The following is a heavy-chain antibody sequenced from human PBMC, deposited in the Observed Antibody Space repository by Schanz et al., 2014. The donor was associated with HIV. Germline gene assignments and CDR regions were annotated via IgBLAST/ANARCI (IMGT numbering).Heavy chain of an antibody. V-gene: IGHV3-7*01. D-gene: IGHD1-20*01. J-gene: IGHJ6*02. CDR3: ARDKGDNWAGFYYYYGMDV. CDR1: GFIFRNFW. CDR2: IKTDGSEQ. Sequence: EVQLVESGGGLVQPGGSLRLSCEASGFIFRNFWMTWVRQVPGKGREWVAHIKTDGSEQRYVDSVKGRFTISRDNAKNSVYLQMNSLRAEDTAVYYCARDKGDNWAGFYYYYGMDVWGQGTTVTVSS.